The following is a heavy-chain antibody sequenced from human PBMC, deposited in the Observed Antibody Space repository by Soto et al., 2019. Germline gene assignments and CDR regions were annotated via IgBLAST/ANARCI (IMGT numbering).Heavy chain of an antibody. CDR3: ARALTGYGMDV. J-gene: IGHJ6*02. CDR1: RYIFTNYG. CDR2: ITTYNGNT. V-gene: IGHV1-18*01. Sequence: QVQLVQSGVEVREPGASVKVSCKAVRYIFTNYGVSWVRQAPGQGLEWMGGITTYNGNTEYAQKFQGRVTMTTDASTSTAYMELGGLRSDDTAIYYCARALTGYGMDVWGQGTTVTVSS.